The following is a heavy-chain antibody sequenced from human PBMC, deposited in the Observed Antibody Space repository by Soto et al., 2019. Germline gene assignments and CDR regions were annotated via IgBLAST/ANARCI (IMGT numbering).Heavy chain of an antibody. CDR3: ARASSSSSVRFDP. Sequence: GGSLRLSCAASGFTFSSYSMNWVRQAPGKGLEWVSSISSSSSYIYYADSVKGRFTISRDNAKNSLYLQMNSLRAEDTAVYYCARASSSSSVRFDPWGQGTLVTVSS. D-gene: IGHD6-6*01. J-gene: IGHJ5*02. CDR2: ISSSSSYI. CDR1: GFTFSSYS. V-gene: IGHV3-21*01.